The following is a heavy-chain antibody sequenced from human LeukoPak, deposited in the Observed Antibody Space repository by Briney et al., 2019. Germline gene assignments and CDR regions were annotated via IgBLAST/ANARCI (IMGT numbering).Heavy chain of an antibody. V-gene: IGHV1-2*02. D-gene: IGHD6-13*01. CDR1: GYTFTGYY. CDR2: INPNRGGA. Sequence: ASVKVSCKASGYTFTGYYMHWVRQAPGQGLEWMGWINPNRGGANYAQKFQSRVTMTRDTSISTAYMELSRLRSDDTAVYYCARDLFSSSWYVIVYYYGMDVWGQGTTVTVSS. CDR3: ARDLFSSSWYVIVYYYGMDV. J-gene: IGHJ6*02.